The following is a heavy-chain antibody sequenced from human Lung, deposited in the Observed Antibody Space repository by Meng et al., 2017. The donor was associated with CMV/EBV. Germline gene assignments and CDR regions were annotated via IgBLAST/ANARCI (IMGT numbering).Heavy chain of an antibody. CDR2: IYHSGST. J-gene: IGHJ4*02. V-gene: IGHV4-4*02. Sequence: QVRLQESGPGLVKPSGTLSLPCAVSGGSRSSRNWWSWVRQPPGKGLEWIGEIYHSGSTNYNPSLKSRVTISVDESKNQFSLRLSSVTAADTAVYYCARVGAYCGGDCYHPRWGQGTLVTVSS. CDR1: GGSRSSRNW. CDR3: ARVGAYCGGDCYHPR. D-gene: IGHD2-21*02.